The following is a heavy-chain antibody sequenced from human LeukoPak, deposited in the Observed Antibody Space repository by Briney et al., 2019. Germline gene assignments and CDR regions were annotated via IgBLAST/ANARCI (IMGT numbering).Heavy chain of an antibody. CDR2: IKSDGSEK. CDR1: EFTFSSNW. Sequence: GSLRLSCVVSEFTFSSNWMNWVRQAPGKGLEWVANIKSDGSEKYYADSVKGRFTISRDNAKNSLYLQMNSLKAEDTAVYYCASGSGWRQLYWGQGTLVTVSP. D-gene: IGHD5-24*01. V-gene: IGHV3-7*01. CDR3: ASGSGWRQLY. J-gene: IGHJ4*02.